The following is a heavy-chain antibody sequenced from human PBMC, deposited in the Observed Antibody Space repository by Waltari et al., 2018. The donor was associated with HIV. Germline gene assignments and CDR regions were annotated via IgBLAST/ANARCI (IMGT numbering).Heavy chain of an antibody. CDR2: INHSGST. D-gene: IGHD1-1*01. J-gene: IGHJ4*02. Sequence: QVQLQQWGAGLLQPSETLSLTCAVYGGSFSGYSWSWIRKPPGKGLEWIGEINHSGSTNYNPSLKSRVTISVDTSKNQFSLKLSSVTAADTAVYYCARGRYATGTTFDYWGQGTLVTVSS. CDR1: GGSFSGYS. CDR3: ARGRYATGTTFDY. V-gene: IGHV4-34*01.